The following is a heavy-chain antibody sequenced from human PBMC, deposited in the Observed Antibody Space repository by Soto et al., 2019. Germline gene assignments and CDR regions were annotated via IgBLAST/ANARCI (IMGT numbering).Heavy chain of an antibody. CDR3: AKERATTTTFDY. CDR1: GFTFSRDG. V-gene: IGHV3-23*01. CDR2: ITDNGGST. D-gene: IGHD4-17*01. J-gene: IGHJ4*02. Sequence: RRLSCAASGFTFSRDGMIWVLQAPGKGLEWVSLITDNGGSTYYADSVKGRFTISRDNTKNTVLLQMNSLRAEDTAVYYCAKERATTTTFDYWGQGALVTVSS.